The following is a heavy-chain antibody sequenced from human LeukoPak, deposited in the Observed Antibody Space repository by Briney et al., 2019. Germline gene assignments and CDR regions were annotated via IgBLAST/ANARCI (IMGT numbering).Heavy chain of an antibody. CDR2: INPDGSRT. J-gene: IGHJ5*02. CDR1: GFTFSSYA. Sequence: GGSLRLSCATSGFTFSSYAMHWVRQAPGKGLVWVSRINPDGSRTNYADSVEGRFTISRDNAKNTLYLQMNSLRAEDTAVYYCARVLLGSWDWFDPWGQGTLVTVSS. CDR3: ARVLLGSWDWFDP. V-gene: IGHV3-74*01. D-gene: IGHD3-10*01.